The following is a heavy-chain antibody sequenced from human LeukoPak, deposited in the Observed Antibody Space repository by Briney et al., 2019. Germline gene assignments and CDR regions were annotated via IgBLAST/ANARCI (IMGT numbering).Heavy chain of an antibody. Sequence: SETLSLTCAVYGGSFSGYYWSWIRQPPGKGLEWIGEINHSGSTNYNPSLKSRVTISVDTSKNQFSLKLSSVTAADTAVYYCARAPVTRYYYYYMDVWGKGTTVTISS. D-gene: IGHD4-17*01. CDR2: INHSGST. J-gene: IGHJ6*03. V-gene: IGHV4-34*01. CDR1: GGSFSGYY. CDR3: ARAPVTRYYYYYMDV.